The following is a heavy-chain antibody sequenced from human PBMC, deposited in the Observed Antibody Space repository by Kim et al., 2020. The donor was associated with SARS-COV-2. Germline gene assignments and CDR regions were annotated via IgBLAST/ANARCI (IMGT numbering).Heavy chain of an antibody. Sequence: GGSLRLSCAASGFTFSAADVHWVRQASGKGLEWVGRMKVKADNYAKSYAVSVEGRFSLYRDDSQNTAYLQMSSLKTEDTAVYYCSFRDTSPPYIWFDPWGQGRLVTVSS. V-gene: IGHV3-73*01. D-gene: IGHD2-21*01. J-gene: IGHJ5*02. CDR3: SFRDTSPPYIWFDP. CDR2: MKVKADNYAK. CDR1: GFTFSAAD.